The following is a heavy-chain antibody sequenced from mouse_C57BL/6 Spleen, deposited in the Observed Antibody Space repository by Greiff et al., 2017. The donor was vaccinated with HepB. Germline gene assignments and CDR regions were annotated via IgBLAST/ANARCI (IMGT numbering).Heavy chain of an antibody. CDR3: AKTNWPYAMDY. CDR2: ISNGGGSN. J-gene: IGHJ4*01. V-gene: IGHV5-12*01. CDR1: GFTFSDYY. Sequence: EVQGVESGGGLVQPGGSLKLSCAASGFTFSDYYMYWVRQTPEKRLEWVAYISNGGGSNYYPDTVKGRFTISRDNAKNTLYLQMIRLKSEDTTMYYCAKTNWPYAMDYWGQGTSVTVSS. D-gene: IGHD4-1*01.